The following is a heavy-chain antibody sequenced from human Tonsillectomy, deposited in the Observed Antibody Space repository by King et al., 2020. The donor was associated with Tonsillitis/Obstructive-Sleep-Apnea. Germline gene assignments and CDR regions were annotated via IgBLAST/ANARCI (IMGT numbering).Heavy chain of an antibody. Sequence: QLQESGPGLVKPSETLSLTCTVSGGSVSSGSYYWSWIRQPPGKGLEWIGYIYYSGSTNYNPSLKSRVTISVDTSKNQFSLKLSSVTAADTAVYYCARDPSHYDFGSGYYTNYYYMDVWGKGTTVTVSS. D-gene: IGHD3-3*01. CDR1: GGSVSSGSYY. CDR3: ARDPSHYDFGSGYYTNYYYMDV. V-gene: IGHV4-61*01. CDR2: IYYSGST. J-gene: IGHJ6*03.